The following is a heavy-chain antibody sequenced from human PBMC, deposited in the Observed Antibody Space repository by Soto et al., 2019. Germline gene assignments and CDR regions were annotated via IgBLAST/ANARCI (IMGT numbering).Heavy chain of an antibody. D-gene: IGHD1-7*01. J-gene: IGHJ6*03. CDR1: GDSVSSNSAA. V-gene: IGHV6-1*01. CDR3: AGTTSHQWYYMDV. Sequence: LSLTCALSGDSVSSNSAAWNWIRLSPSRGLEWLARTYYRSRWYNDYAVSVRSRITVNPDTSKNQFSLQLTSVTPEDTAVYYCAGTTSHQWYYMDVWGKGTTVTVSS. CDR2: TYYRSRWYN.